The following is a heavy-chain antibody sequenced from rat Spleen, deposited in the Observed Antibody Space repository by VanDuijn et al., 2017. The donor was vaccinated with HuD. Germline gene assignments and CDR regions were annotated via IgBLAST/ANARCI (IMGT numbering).Heavy chain of an antibody. V-gene: IGHV5-25*01. CDR1: GFTFSDYY. CDR2: INTGGGNS. D-gene: IGHD4-4*01. CDR3: TRRGYLSDWYFDF. J-gene: IGHJ1*01. Sequence: EVQLVESGGGLVQPGRSMKLSCAASGFTFSDYYMAWVRQAPTKGLEWVASINTGGGNSYYRDSVKGRFTISRDNARSTLNLHMDSLRSEDTAIYYCTRRGYLSDWYFDFWGPGTMVTVSS.